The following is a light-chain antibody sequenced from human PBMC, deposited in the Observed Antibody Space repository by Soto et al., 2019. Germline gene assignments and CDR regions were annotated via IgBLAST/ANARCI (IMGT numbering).Light chain of an antibody. CDR3: SSYSSSSTYVV. V-gene: IGLV2-14*01. CDR2: DVS. CDR1: SSDVGGYNY. J-gene: IGLJ2*01. Sequence: QSALTQPASVSGSPGQSITISCTGTSSDVGGYNYVSWYQQHPGKAPKLIIYDVSNRPSGVSNRFSGSQSGNTASLTISGLQAEDEADYYCSSYSSSSTYVVFGGGTKLTVL.